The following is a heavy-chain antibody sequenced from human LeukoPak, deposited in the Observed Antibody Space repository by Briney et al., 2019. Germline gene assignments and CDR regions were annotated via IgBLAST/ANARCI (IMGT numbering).Heavy chain of an antibody. CDR3: AKEASSGWFKPRTKYYFDY. CDR2: ISYDGSNK. D-gene: IGHD6-19*01. CDR1: GFTFSSYA. J-gene: IGHJ4*02. V-gene: IGHV3-30*04. Sequence: PGGSLRLSCAASGFTFSSYAMHWVRQAPGKGLEWVAVISYDGSNKYYADSVKGRFTISRDNSKNTLDLQMNSLRAEDTAVYYCAKEASSGWFKPRTKYYFDYWGQGTLVTVSS.